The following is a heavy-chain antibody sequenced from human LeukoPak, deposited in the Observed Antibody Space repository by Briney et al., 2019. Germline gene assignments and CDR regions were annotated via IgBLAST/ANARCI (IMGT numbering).Heavy chain of an antibody. V-gene: IGHV4-59*01. CDR3: AREHSSGYYYYMDV. J-gene: IGHJ6*03. D-gene: IGHD6-19*01. CDR1: GGSISSYY. Sequence: SETLSLTCTVSGGSISSYYWSWVRQPTGRGLEWIGYIYYSGSTNYSPSLKSRVTISIDTSKNQFSLKLSSVTAADTAVYYCAREHSSGYYYYMDVWDKGTTVTVSS. CDR2: IYYSGST.